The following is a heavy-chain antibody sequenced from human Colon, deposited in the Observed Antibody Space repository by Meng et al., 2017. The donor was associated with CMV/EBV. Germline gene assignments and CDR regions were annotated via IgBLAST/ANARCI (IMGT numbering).Heavy chain of an antibody. CDR2: IYHTGST. D-gene: IGHD3-3*01. CDR1: GGSVNSGSFH. J-gene: IGHJ5*02. V-gene: IGHV4-61*01. CDR3: VRALWSGSSAFDP. Sequence: SETLSLTCSVSGGSVNSGSFHWTWIRQSPGKGLEWIGYIYHTGSTDFNPALKSRLTMSVDTSKNQYSLTLTSVSAADTAVYYCVRALWSGSSAFDPWGQGTLVTVSS.